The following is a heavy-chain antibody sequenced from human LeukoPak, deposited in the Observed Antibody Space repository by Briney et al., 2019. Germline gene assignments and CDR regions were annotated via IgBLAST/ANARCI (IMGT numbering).Heavy chain of an antibody. Sequence: SQTLSLTCTVSGGSISSGSYYWSWIRQPAGKGLEWIGRIYTSGSTNYNPSLKSRVTISVDASKNQFSLKLSSVTAADTAVYYCARVLPVRGVISWFDPWGQGTLVTVSS. J-gene: IGHJ5*02. V-gene: IGHV4-61*02. CDR2: IYTSGST. D-gene: IGHD3-10*01. CDR3: ARVLPVRGVISWFDP. CDR1: GGSISSGSYY.